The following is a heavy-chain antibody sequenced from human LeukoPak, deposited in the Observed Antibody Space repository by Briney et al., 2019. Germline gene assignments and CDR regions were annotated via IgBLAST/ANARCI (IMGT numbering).Heavy chain of an antibody. CDR3: ARQTGSGLFILP. V-gene: IGHV4-39*01. D-gene: IGHD3/OR15-3a*01. Sequence: SETLSLTCTVSGGSISSSSYYWGWIRQPPGKGLEWIGSIYYSGNTYYNASLKSQVSISIDTSKNQFSLRLTSVTAADTAVYYCARQTGSGLFILPGGQGTLVTASS. CDR2: IYYSGNT. CDR1: GGSISSSSYY. J-gene: IGHJ4*02.